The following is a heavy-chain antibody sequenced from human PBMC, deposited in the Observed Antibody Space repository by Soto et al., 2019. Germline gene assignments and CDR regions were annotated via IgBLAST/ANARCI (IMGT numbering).Heavy chain of an antibody. V-gene: IGHV3-23*01. J-gene: IGHJ4*02. CDR1: GFTFSSYA. CDR3: AKDYDILTGYWYYFDY. D-gene: IGHD3-9*01. Sequence: GSLRLSCAASGFTFSSYAMSWVRQAPGKGLEWVSAISGSGGSTYYADSVKGRFTISRDNSKNTLYLQMNSLRAEDTAVYYCAKDYDILTGYWYYFDYWGQGTLVTVSS. CDR2: ISGSGGST.